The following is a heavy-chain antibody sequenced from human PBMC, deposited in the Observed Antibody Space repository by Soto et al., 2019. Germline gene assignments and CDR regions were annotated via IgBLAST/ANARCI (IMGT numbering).Heavy chain of an antibody. J-gene: IGHJ4*02. Sequence: SETLSLTCTVSGGSISSSSYYWGWIRQPPGKGLEWIGSSYYSGSTYYNPSLKSRVTISVDTSKNQFSLKLSSVTAADTVVYYCASSGGEAAGIAAAGKGLGWGKGTLVTVSS. CDR1: GGSISSSSYY. V-gene: IGHV4-39*01. CDR3: ASSGGEAAGIAAAGKGLG. CDR2: SYYSGST. D-gene: IGHD6-13*01.